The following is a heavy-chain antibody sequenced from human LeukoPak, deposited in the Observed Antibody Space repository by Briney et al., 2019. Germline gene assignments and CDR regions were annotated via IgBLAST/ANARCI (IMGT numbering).Heavy chain of an antibody. CDR3: ARDPRAVAATQADY. V-gene: IGHV3-21*01. CDR1: GFTFSSYS. D-gene: IGHD2-15*01. J-gene: IGHJ4*02. Sequence: GESLRLSCAASGFTFSSYSMNWVRQAPGKGLEWVSSISSSSSYIYYADSVKGRFTISRDNAKNSLYLQMNSLRAEDTAVYYCARDPRAVAATQADYWGQGTLVTVSS. CDR2: ISSSSSYI.